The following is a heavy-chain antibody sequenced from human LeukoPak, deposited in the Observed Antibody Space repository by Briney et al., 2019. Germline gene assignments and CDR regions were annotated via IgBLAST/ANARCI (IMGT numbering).Heavy chain of an antibody. CDR2: INPNSGGT. J-gene: IGHJ3*02. Sequence: GASVKVSCKASGYTFTGYYMHWVRQAPGQGLEWMGWINPNSGGTNYAQKFQGRVTMTRDTSISTAYMEPSRLRSDDTAVYYCARVRERWLQERPDAFDIWGQGTMVTVSS. CDR1: GYTFTGYY. CDR3: ARVRERWLQERPDAFDI. D-gene: IGHD5-24*01. V-gene: IGHV1-2*02.